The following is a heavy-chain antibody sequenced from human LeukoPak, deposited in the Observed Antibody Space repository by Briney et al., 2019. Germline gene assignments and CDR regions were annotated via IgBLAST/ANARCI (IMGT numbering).Heavy chain of an antibody. Sequence: SETLSLTCTVSGGSISTYHWNWIRKSPEKGLEWIGYMQSTGNSNYNPSLKGRVTMSVDMSRNQIVLNLSSVTAADTAVYFCARDKQHSYGCYFDHWGQGTLVTVSS. D-gene: IGHD5-18*01. CDR2: MQSTGNS. J-gene: IGHJ4*02. CDR3: ARDKQHSYGCYFDH. V-gene: IGHV4-59*01. CDR1: GGSISTYH.